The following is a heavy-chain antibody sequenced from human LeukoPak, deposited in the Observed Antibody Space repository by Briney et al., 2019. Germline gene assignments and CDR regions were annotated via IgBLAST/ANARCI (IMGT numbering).Heavy chain of an antibody. CDR2: ISGSGGYI. J-gene: IGHJ6*03. CDR1: GITLSNYG. Sequence: GGSLRLSCAVSGITLSNYGMSWVRQAPGKGLEWVAGISGSGGYIYSADSLKGRFTISRDNSKNTVYLQMNSLRAEDTAVYYCVKFRGATDHYYYYMDVWGKGTTVTVSS. V-gene: IGHV3-23*01. CDR3: VKFRGATDHYYYYMDV. D-gene: IGHD1-26*01.